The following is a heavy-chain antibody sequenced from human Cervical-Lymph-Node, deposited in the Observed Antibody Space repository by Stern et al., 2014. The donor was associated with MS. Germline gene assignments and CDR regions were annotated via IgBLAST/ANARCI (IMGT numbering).Heavy chain of an antibody. CDR3: AREHHGGNFAS. J-gene: IGHJ5*02. V-gene: IGHV1-69*01. CDR2: IVPILGRA. Sequence: QVQLVQSGAEVRKPGSSVKVSCKASGATFSTNAISWLRQAPAQGPEWMGAIVPILGRAKYVQKLRGRLTITADESASTAYMELRSLRSEDTAVYYCAREHHGGNFASWGQGTLVTVSS. CDR1: GATFSTNA. D-gene: IGHD4-23*01.